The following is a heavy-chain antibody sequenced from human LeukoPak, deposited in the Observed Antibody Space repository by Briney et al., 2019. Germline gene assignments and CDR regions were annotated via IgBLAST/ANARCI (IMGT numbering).Heavy chain of an antibody. CDR2: IWYDGSNK. J-gene: IGHJ4*02. V-gene: IGHV3-33*01. D-gene: IGHD1-1*01. CDR3: ARAPLERHEVDY. CDR1: GFTFSSYG. Sequence: AGGSLRLSCAASGFTFSSYGMHWVRQAPGKGLEWVAVIWYDGSNKYYADSVKGRFTISRDNSKNTLYLQMNSLRAEDTAVYYCARAPLERHEVDYWGQGTLVTVSS.